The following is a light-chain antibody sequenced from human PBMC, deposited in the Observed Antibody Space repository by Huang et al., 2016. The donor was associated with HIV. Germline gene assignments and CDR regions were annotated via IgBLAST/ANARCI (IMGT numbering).Light chain of an antibody. J-gene: IGKJ1*01. Sequence: DIQLTQSPSTLSASVGDRVTITCRASQSISSWLAWYKQKPGKAPNLLIYKASNLESGVPSMFSGGGSGTEFTLTISGLQPDDFATYYCQQYSSHSPRTFGQGTKVEIK. CDR1: QSISSW. CDR2: KAS. V-gene: IGKV1-5*03. CDR3: QQYSSHSPRT.